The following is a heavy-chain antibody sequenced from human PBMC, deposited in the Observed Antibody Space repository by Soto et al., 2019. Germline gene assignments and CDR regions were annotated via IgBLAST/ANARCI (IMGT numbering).Heavy chain of an antibody. CDR2: ISGSGGST. CDR1: GFTFSSYA. CDR3: AKDERKGRQQLVR. J-gene: IGHJ4*02. Sequence: EVQLLESGGGLVQPGGSLRLSCAASGFTFSSYAMSWVRQAPGQGLEWVSAISGSGGSTYYADSVKGRFTISRDNSKNTLYLQMNGLRAEDTAVYYCAKDERKGRQQLVRWGLGTLVTVSS. D-gene: IGHD6-13*01. V-gene: IGHV3-23*01.